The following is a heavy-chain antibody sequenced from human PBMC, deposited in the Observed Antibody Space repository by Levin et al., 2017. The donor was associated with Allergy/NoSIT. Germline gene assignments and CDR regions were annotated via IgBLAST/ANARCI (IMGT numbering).Heavy chain of an antibody. CDR1: GFTFSSYG. CDR2: IWYDGSNK. V-gene: IGHV3-33*01. J-gene: IGHJ6*02. CDR3: ARDPGGDLRFLEWLPRYYYYGMDV. Sequence: GGSLRLSCAASGFTFSSYGMHWVRQAPGKGLEWVAVIWYDGSNKYYADSVKGRFTISRDNSKNTLYLQMNSLRAEDTAVYYCARDPGGDLRFLEWLPRYYYYGMDVWGQGTTVTVSS. D-gene: IGHD3-3*01.